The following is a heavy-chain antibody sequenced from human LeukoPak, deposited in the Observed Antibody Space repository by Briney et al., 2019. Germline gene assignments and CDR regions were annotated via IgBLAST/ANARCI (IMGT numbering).Heavy chain of an antibody. V-gene: IGHV1-2*02. Sequence: ASVKVSCKASGYTFTGYYMHWVRQAPGQGLEWMGWINPNSGGTNYAQKFRGRVTMTRNTSISTAYMELSSLRSEDTAVYYCAKADHYSNYPDYWGQGTLVTVSS. D-gene: IGHD4-11*01. CDR3: AKADHYSNYPDY. CDR2: INPNSGGT. CDR1: GYTFTGYY. J-gene: IGHJ4*02.